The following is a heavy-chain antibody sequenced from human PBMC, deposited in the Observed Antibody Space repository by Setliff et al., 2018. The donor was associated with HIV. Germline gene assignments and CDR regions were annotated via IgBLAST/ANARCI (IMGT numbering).Heavy chain of an antibody. CDR1: AGSIGSSTYY. Sequence: SETLSLTCTVSAGSIGSSTYYWAWIRQPPGKGLEWIGTIYYSGSTYYNPSLRSRATISVDTSKNQFSLKLSSVTAADTALYFCATHGAQWGQGTLVTVSS. CDR3: ATHGAQ. D-gene: IGHD1-26*01. CDR2: IYYSGST. V-gene: IGHV4-39*01. J-gene: IGHJ4*02.